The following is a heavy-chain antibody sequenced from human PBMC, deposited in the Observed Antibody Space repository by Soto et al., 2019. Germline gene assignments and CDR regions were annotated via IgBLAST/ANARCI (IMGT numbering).Heavy chain of an antibody. V-gene: IGHV3-30-3*01. CDR3: ARDGGEGPYYYGMDV. D-gene: IGHD3-10*01. CDR2: ISYDGSNK. Sequence: SXGSLRLVCAASGFTFSSYAMHWVRQAPGKGLEWVAVISYDGSNKYYADSVKGRFTISRDNSKNTLYLQMNSLRAEDTAVYYCARDGGEGPYYYGMDVWGQGTTVTVSS. J-gene: IGHJ6*02. CDR1: GFTFSSYA.